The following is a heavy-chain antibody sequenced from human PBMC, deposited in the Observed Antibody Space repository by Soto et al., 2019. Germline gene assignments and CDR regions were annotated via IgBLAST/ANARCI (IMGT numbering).Heavy chain of an antibody. V-gene: IGHV4-39*01. CDR2: IYYSGST. CDR1: GASVSSSSYY. Sequence: SETLSLTCSVSGASVSSSSYYWAWIRQPPGMGLEWIGTIYYSGSTSYNPSLKSRVTISADTSNNQFSLKLSSVTAADTAVYYCGRVWGSYRVLGYWGQGILVTVSS. D-gene: IGHD3-16*02. CDR3: GRVWGSYRVLGY. J-gene: IGHJ4*02.